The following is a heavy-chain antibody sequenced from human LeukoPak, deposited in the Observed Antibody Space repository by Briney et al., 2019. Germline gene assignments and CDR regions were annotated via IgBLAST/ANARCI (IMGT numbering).Heavy chain of an antibody. V-gene: IGHV4-4*02. J-gene: IGHJ4*02. Sequence: PSGTLSLTCAVSGGSISSSNWWSWVRQPPGKGLEWIGEIYHSGSTNYNPSLKSRVTISIDTSKNQFSLKLSSVTAADTAVYYCASAGPDYSNYCFDYWGQGILVTVSS. CDR2: IYHSGST. CDR1: GGSISSSNW. D-gene: IGHD4-11*01. CDR3: ASAGPDYSNYCFDY.